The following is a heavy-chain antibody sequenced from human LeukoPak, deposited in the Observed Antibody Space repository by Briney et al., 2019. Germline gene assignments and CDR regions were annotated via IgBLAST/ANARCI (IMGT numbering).Heavy chain of an antibody. D-gene: IGHD2/OR15-2a*01. V-gene: IGHV3-21*01. CDR1: GFTFSSYS. Sequence: PGGSLRLSCAASGFTFSSYSMNWVRQVPGKGLEWVSSISSSSSYIYYADSVKGRFTISRDNAKNSLYLQMNSLRAEDTAVYYCASSTFGLGLFDYWGQGTLVTVSS. CDR2: ISSSSSYI. J-gene: IGHJ4*02. CDR3: ASSTFGLGLFDY.